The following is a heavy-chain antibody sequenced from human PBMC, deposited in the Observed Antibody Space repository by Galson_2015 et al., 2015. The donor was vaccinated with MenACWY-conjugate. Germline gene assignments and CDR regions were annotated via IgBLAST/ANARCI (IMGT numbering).Heavy chain of an antibody. V-gene: IGHV4-39*01. CDR3: ARRRPRDIGGCFDI. Sequence: DTLSLTCTVSGGSIRNPDFYCAWFRQPPGQGLEWIGNIHYSGGTYHNPSLKSRITASADTSNNQFSLNLAAVTAADTALYFCARRRPRDIGGCFDIWGQGTLVTVSS. J-gene: IGHJ3*02. D-gene: IGHD2-15*01. CDR1: GGSIRNPDFY. CDR2: IHYSGGT.